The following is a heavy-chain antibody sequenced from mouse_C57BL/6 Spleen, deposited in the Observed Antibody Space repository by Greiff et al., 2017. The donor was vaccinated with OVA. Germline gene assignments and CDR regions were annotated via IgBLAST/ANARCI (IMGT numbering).Heavy chain of an antibody. D-gene: IGHD2-3*01. CDR3: AGLLRDYFDY. V-gene: IGHV1-64*01. J-gene: IGHJ2*01. CDR1: GYTFTSYW. Sequence: QVQLQQSGAELVKPGASVKLSCKASGYTFTSYWMHWVKQRPGQGLEWIGMIHPNSGSTNYNEKFKSKATLTVDKSSSTAYMQLSSLTSEDSAVYYCAGLLRDYFDYWGQGTTLTVSS. CDR2: IHPNSGST.